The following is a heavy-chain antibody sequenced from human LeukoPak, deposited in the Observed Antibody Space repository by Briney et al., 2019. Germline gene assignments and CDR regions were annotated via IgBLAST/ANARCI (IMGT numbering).Heavy chain of an antibody. J-gene: IGHJ6*02. CDR3: ASERGYGSGSYYSYYYGMDV. CDR2: MNPNSGNT. Sequence: ASVKVSCKASGYTFTSYDINWVRQATGQGLEWMRWMNPNSGNTGYAQKFQGRVTMTRNTSISTAYMELSSLRSEDTAVYYCASERGYGSGSYYSYYYGMDVWGQGTTVTVSS. CDR1: GYTFTSYD. V-gene: IGHV1-8*01. D-gene: IGHD3-10*01.